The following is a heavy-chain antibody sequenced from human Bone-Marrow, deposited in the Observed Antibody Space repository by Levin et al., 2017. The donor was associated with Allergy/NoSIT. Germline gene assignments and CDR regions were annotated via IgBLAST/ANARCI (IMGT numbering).Heavy chain of an antibody. CDR1: GASISSGGYY. J-gene: IGHJ6*02. CDR2: IFSSGST. D-gene: IGHD3-22*01. Sequence: SETLSLTCTVSGASISSGGYYWNWIRQHPGKGLEWMGYIFSSGSTYFNPSLESRLNISLDTSKNQFSLKLKSVTAADTAVYFCARGYVEYDVYFPYYTYYGMDVWGRGTTVTVSS. V-gene: IGHV4-31*03. CDR3: ARGYVEYDVYFPYYTYYGMDV.